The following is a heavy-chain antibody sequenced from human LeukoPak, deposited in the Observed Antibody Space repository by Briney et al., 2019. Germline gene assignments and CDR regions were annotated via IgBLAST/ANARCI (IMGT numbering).Heavy chain of an antibody. CDR1: GYTFTSYY. CDR3: ARGLAAQGEYYYFDY. D-gene: IGHD6-6*01. V-gene: IGHV1-46*01. Sequence: ASVKVSCKASGYTFTSYYMHWVRQAPGQGLEWMGIINPSGGSTSYAQKFQGRVTMTRDMSTSTVYMELSSLRSEDTAVYYCARGLAAQGEYYYFDYWGQGTLVTVSS. J-gene: IGHJ4*02. CDR2: INPSGGST.